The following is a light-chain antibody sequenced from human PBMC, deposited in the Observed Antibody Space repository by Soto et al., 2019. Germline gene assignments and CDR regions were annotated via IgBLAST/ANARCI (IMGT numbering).Light chain of an antibody. CDR3: QQSDSIPIT. CDR2: AAS. J-gene: IGKJ5*01. Sequence: IQMPHSPSSLPASVLYIVTVTFRASQSIRGYLNWYQHKPGTAPKLLIFAASRLQTGVPLRFSGSGSGTNFTLNISRLEPEDFATYYCQQSDSIPITFGQGTRLEI. V-gene: IGKV1-39*01. CDR1: QSIRGY.